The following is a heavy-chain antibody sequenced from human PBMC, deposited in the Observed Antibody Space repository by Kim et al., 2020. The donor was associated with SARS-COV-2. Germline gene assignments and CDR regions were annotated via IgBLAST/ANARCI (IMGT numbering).Heavy chain of an antibody. D-gene: IGHD6-13*01. CDR3: ARDRPGAAARY. J-gene: IGHJ4*02. V-gene: IGHV3-7*01. CDR1: GFTCSSYW. Sequence: GGSLRLSCAASGFTCSSYWMSWVRQAPGKGLEWVANIKQDGSEKYYVDSVKGRFIISRDNAENSLYLQMNSLRAEDTAVYYCARDRPGAAARYWGQGTLVTVS. CDR2: IKQDGSEK.